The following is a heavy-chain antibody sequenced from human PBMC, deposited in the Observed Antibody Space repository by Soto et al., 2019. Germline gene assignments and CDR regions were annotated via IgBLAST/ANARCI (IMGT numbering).Heavy chain of an antibody. J-gene: IGHJ4*02. V-gene: IGHV1-2*04. CDR1: GYTFTGYY. Sequence: ASVKVSCKASGYTFTGYYMHWVRQAPGQGLEWMGWINPNSGGTNYAQKFRGWVTMTRDTSISTAYMELSRLRSDDTAVYYCAREAGTTGGLDYWGQGTPVTVSS. CDR3: AREAGTTGGLDY. CDR2: INPNSGGT. D-gene: IGHD1-7*01.